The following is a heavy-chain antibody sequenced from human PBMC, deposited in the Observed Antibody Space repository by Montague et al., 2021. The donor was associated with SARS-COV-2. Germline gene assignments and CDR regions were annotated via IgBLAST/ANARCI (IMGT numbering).Heavy chain of an antibody. Sequence: SETLSLTCAVHGGSFSDYYWSWVRRPPGKGLEWIGDINHRGNTNVSPNLKSRVTISVDTSKNQFSLKLTSVTAADSAVYYCARGQSGSYSGGWVPVALFDFYHSMDIWGRGTTVAVSS. V-gene: IGHV4-34*01. D-gene: IGHD6-25*01. J-gene: IGHJ6*03. CDR2: INHRGNT. CDR3: ARGQSGSYSGGWVPVALFDFYHSMDI. CDR1: GGSFSDYY.